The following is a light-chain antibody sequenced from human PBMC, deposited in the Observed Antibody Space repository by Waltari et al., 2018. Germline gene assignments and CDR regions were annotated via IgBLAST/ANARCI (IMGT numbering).Light chain of an antibody. CDR2: EDT. CDR3: YSKDSSGNHRV. CDR1: ALPKKY. Sequence: SYELTQPPSVSVSPGQTATITCSGDALPKKYAYWYQQKSGQAPVLVIYEDTKRPSGIPERFSGSNTGTTATLTISGAQVEDEADYYCYSKDSSGNHRVFGGGTKLTVL. V-gene: IGLV3-10*01. J-gene: IGLJ2*01.